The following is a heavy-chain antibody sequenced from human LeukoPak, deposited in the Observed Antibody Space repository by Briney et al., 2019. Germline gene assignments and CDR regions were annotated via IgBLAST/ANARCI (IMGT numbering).Heavy chain of an antibody. J-gene: IGHJ3*02. CDR3: ARDDYGGNSCAFDI. V-gene: IGHV3-21*01. D-gene: IGHD4-17*01. CDR1: GFTFSSYS. CDR2: ISSSSSYI. Sequence: GGSLRLSCAASGFTFSSYSMNWVRQAPGKGLEWVSPISSSSSYIYYADSVKGRFTISRDNAKNSLYLQMNSLRAEDTAVYYCARDDYGGNSCAFDIWGQGTMVTVSS.